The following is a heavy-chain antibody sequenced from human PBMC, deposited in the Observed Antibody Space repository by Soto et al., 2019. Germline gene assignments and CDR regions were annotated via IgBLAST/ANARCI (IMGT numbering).Heavy chain of an antibody. CDR2: ISNSGNT. CDR3: TRRFSYGSGKYGIDL. Sequence: QLQLQESGPGLVKPSETLSLTCSVSGGSISNNFYYWNWIRQSPGKDLEWIGYISNSGNTAYNPSLNSRGTISVDKPKNQFSLKLSSVTAADTAIYYCTRRFSYGSGKYGIDLWDQGTTVTVSS. D-gene: IGHD3-10*01. CDR1: GGSISNNFYY. V-gene: IGHV4-61*05. J-gene: IGHJ6*02.